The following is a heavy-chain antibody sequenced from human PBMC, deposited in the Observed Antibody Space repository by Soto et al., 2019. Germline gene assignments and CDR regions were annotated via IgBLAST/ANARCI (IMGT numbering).Heavy chain of an antibody. V-gene: IGHV5-51*01. CDR1: GYSFTSYW. CDR3: ARAPGYYPTYYYYGMDV. CDR2: IYPGDSDT. J-gene: IGHJ6*02. D-gene: IGHD3-22*01. Sequence: GESLKISCKGSGYSFTSYWIGWVRQMPGKGLEWMGIIYPGDSDTRYSPSFQGQVTIPADKSISTAYLQWSSLKASDTAMYYCARAPGYYPTYYYYGMDVWGQGTTVTVSS.